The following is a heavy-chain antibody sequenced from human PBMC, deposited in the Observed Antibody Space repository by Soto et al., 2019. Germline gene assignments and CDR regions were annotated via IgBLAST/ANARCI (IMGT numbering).Heavy chain of an antibody. V-gene: IGHV3-74*01. J-gene: IGHJ4*02. CDR3: ARGGFSGSGSFIQGDY. CDR2: IKSDGSNI. CDR1: GFTFSSYW. D-gene: IGHD3-10*01. Sequence: EVQLVESGGGLGQPGGSLRLSCAASGFTFSSYWMHWVRQAPGKGLVWVSRIKSDGSNINYADSVKGRFTISRDNAKNTLYLQMNSLRAEDTAIYYCARGGFSGSGSFIQGDYWGQGTLVTVSS.